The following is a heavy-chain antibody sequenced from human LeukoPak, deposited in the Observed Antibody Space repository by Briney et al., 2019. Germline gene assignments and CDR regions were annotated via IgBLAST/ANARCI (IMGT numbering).Heavy chain of an antibody. V-gene: IGHV3-30*02. D-gene: IGHD2-15*01. Sequence: SEGSLRLSCEVSGFIFSNYGMHWVRQAPGKGLEWVALIWYDGRTKFHADSVKGRFTISRDNSKNTLYLQMNSLRPEDTAVYYCAKGVVAATNAAYYGMDVWGQGTTVTVSS. J-gene: IGHJ6*02. CDR2: IWYDGRTK. CDR3: AKGVVAATNAAYYGMDV. CDR1: GFIFSNYG.